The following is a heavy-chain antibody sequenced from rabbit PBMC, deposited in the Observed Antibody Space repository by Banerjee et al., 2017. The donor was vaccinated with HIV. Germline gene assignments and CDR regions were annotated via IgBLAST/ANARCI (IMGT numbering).Heavy chain of an antibody. CDR2: IYTGSSGST. CDR3: ARGGWWECNL. D-gene: IGHD4-1*01. CDR1: GFSFSSSYY. Sequence: QEQLVESGGDLVQPEGSLTLTCTASGFSFSSSYYMCWVRQAPGKGLEWIACIYTGSSGSTYYASWAKGRFTISKTSSTTVTLQMTSLTAADTATYFCARGGWWECNLWGPGTLVTVS. J-gene: IGHJ4*01. V-gene: IGHV1S45*01.